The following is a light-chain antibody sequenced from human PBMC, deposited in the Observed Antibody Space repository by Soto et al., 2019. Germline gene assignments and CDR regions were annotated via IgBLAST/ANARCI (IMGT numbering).Light chain of an antibody. V-gene: IGKV1-5*01. CDR2: DAS. Sequence: DIQMTQSPSTLSAPVGDRVTITCRASQSISSWLAWYQQKPVKAPKLLIYDASSLESGVPSNFSGSGSGTEFTLTISSLQPEDFATYYCQQYNSYPWTFGQGTKVDIK. CDR3: QQYNSYPWT. J-gene: IGKJ1*01. CDR1: QSISSW.